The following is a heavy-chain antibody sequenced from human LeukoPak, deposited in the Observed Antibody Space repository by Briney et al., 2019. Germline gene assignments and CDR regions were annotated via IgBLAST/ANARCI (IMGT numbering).Heavy chain of an antibody. CDR1: GYTFTSYD. CDR2: MNPNSGNT. CDR3: AREQRADYGGNPDY. D-gene: IGHD4-23*01. J-gene: IGHJ4*02. V-gene: IGHV1-8*01. Sequence: ASVKVSCKASGYTFTSYDINWVRQATGQELEWMGWMNPNSGNTGYAQKFQGRVTMTRNTSISTAYMELSSLRSEDTAVYYCAREQRADYGGNPDYWGQGTLVTVSS.